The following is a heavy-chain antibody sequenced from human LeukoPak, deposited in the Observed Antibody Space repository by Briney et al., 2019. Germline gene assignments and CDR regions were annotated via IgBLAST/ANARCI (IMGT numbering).Heavy chain of an antibody. J-gene: IGHJ4*02. CDR3: SRGGNQYYFDY. Sequence: PGGSLRLSCAASGFTVSSNYMSWVRQAPGKGLEWVSVIYSGGSTYYADSVKGRFTISRDYSKNTLYLQMNSLRVEDTAVYYCSRGGNQYYFDYWGQGTLVTVSS. D-gene: IGHD3-10*01. CDR1: GFTVSSNY. CDR2: IYSGGST. V-gene: IGHV3-66*01.